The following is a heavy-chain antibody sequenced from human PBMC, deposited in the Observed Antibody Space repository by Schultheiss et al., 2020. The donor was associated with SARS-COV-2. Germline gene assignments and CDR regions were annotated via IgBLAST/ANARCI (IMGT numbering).Heavy chain of an antibody. CDR2: ISGSGGST. D-gene: IGHD1-26*01. CDR3: VKEGSGSAALFDI. J-gene: IGHJ3*02. Sequence: GGSLRLSCAASGFTYRTYTMNWVRQAPGKGLEWVSAISGSGGSTYYADSVKGRFTISRDNSKNTLCLQMNSLRTEDTAIYYCVKEGSGSAALFDIWGQGTMVTVSS. V-gene: IGHV3-23*01. CDR1: GFTYRTYT.